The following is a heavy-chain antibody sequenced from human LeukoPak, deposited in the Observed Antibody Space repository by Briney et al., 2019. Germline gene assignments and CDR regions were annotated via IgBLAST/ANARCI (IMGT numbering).Heavy chain of an antibody. Sequence: GGSLRLSCAASGFTFRDYYMNWVRQAPGKGLEWVSYISNSGGRIYYTDSVKGRFTISRDSAKNTLYLQMNSLRAEDTAVYYCAVRYSNSFDYWGQGTLVTVSS. CDR1: GFTFRDYY. V-gene: IGHV3-11*01. CDR3: AVRYSNSFDY. CDR2: ISNSGGRI. J-gene: IGHJ4*02. D-gene: IGHD4-11*01.